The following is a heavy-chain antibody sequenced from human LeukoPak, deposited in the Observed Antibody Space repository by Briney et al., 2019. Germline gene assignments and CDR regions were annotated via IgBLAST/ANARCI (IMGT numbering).Heavy chain of an antibody. CDR2: ISSSGTAI. CDR1: GFTFSSYG. J-gene: IGHJ3*01. Sequence: GRSLRLSCAASGFTFSSYGMHWVRQAPGKGLEWVSYISSSGTAIHYADSVKGRFTISRDNAKNSLYLQMSSLRAEDTAVYYCAREGGNYRDAFDVWGQGTMVTVSS. V-gene: IGHV3-48*04. D-gene: IGHD1-7*01. CDR3: AREGGNYRDAFDV.